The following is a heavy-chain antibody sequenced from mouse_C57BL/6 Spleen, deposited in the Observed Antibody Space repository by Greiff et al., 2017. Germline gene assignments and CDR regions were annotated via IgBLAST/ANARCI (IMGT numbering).Heavy chain of an antibody. Sequence: VQLKESGPELVKPGASVKISCKASGYSFTDYNMNWVKQSNGKSLEWIGVINPNYGTTSYNQKFRGKATLTVDQSSSTAYMQLNSLTSEDSAVYYGANGPYYSNWGYFDYWGQGTTLTVSS. CDR3: ANGPYYSNWGYFDY. D-gene: IGHD2-5*01. J-gene: IGHJ2*01. CDR2: INPNYGTT. CDR1: GYSFTDYN. V-gene: IGHV1-39*01.